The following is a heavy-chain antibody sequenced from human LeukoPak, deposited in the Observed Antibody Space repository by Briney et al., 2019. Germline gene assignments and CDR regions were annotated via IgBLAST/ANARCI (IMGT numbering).Heavy chain of an antibody. J-gene: IGHJ3*02. V-gene: IGHV4-39*07. CDR3: ARRLRGSGSYHGAFDI. Sequence: SETLSLTCTVSGGSISSSSYYWGWIRQPPGKGLEWIGSIYYSGSTYYNPSLKSRVTISVDTSKNQFSLKLSSVTAADTAVYYCARRLRGSGSYHGAFDIWGQGTMVTVSS. CDR1: GGSISSSSYY. CDR2: IYYSGST. D-gene: IGHD3-10*01.